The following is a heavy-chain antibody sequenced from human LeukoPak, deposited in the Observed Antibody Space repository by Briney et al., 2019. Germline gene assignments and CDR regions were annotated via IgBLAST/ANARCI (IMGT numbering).Heavy chain of an antibody. J-gene: IGHJ4*02. D-gene: IGHD4-17*01. Sequence: SVKVSCKASGGTFSSYAISWVRQAPGQGLEWMGGIIPIFGTAIYAQKFQGRVTITADESTSTAYMELSSLRSEYTAVYYCARSDFRRDYGDYVGPDYWGQGTLVTVSS. CDR1: GGTFSSYA. CDR2: IIPIFGTA. V-gene: IGHV1-69*01. CDR3: ARSDFRRDYGDYVGPDY.